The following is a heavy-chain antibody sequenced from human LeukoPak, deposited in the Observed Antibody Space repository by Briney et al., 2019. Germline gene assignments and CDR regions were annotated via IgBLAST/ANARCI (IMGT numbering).Heavy chain of an antibody. D-gene: IGHD6-13*01. CDR3: ARESAAGQSFDY. J-gene: IGHJ4*02. V-gene: IGHV1-69*13. CDR2: IIPIFGTA. Sequence: GASVKVSCKASGGTFSSYAISWVRQAPGQGLEWMGGIIPIFGTANYAQKFQGRVTITADESTSTAYMELSSLRSEDTAVYYCARESAAGQSFDYWGQGTLVTVSS. CDR1: GGTFSSYA.